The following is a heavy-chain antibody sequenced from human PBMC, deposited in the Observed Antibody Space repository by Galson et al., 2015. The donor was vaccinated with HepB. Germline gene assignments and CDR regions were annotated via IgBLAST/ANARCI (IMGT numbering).Heavy chain of an antibody. J-gene: IGHJ3*02. V-gene: IGHV4-39*01. Sequence: LSLTCTVSGDSIGTSLYYWGWLRRGPGKDLEWIGSIYYGGTTYYSPSFQSRVAISVDTSKNQLSLTLTSVTAADTAVYYCARPLVLNGRFYPGVGPFHIWGQGTMVTVS. CDR1: GDSIGTSLYY. CDR3: ARPLVLNGRFYPGVGPFHI. CDR2: IYYGGTT. D-gene: IGHD1-26*01.